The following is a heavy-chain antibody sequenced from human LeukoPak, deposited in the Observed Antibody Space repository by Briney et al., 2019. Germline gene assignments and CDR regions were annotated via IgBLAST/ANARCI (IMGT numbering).Heavy chain of an antibody. D-gene: IGHD3-10*01. V-gene: IGHV4-4*07. Sequence: PSETLSLTCTVSGGSISSYYWSWIRQPAGKGLEWIGRIYTSGSTNYNPSLKSRVTMSVDTSKNQFSLKLSSVTAADTAVYYCAGDRAHYYGSGSYYSHNWFDPWGQGTLVTVSS. CDR1: GGSISSYY. CDR2: IYTSGST. CDR3: AGDRAHYYGSGSYYSHNWFDP. J-gene: IGHJ5*02.